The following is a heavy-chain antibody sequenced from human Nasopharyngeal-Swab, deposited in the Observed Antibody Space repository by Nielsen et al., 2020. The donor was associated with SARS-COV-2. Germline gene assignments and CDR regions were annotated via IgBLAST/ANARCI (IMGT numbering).Heavy chain of an antibody. J-gene: IGHJ6*03. CDR2: IKHDGRAK. Sequence: GGSLRLSCTASEFNFGSYWMSWVRQAPGKGLEWVAHIKHDGRAKYYVDSVEGRFTISRDDAENSLYLQMNSLRAEDTAVYYCARDGQQQLGDWYHYVDVWGNGTTVTVSS. CDR3: ARDGQQQLGDWYHYVDV. D-gene: IGHD6-13*01. V-gene: IGHV3-7*04. CDR1: EFNFGSYW.